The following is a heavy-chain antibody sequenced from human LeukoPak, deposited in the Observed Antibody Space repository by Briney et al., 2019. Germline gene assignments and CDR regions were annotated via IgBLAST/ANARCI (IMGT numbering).Heavy chain of an antibody. CDR2: INHSGST. CDR1: GGSFSGYY. D-gene: IGHD1-26*01. CDR3: ARTPYSGSHFDY. V-gene: IGHV4-34*01. J-gene: IGHJ4*01. Sequence: SETLSLTCAVYGGSFSGYYWSWIRQPPGKGLEWIGEINHSGSTNYNPSLKSRVTISVDTSKNQFSLKLSSVTAADTAVYYCARTPYSGSHFDYWGQEPWSPSPQ.